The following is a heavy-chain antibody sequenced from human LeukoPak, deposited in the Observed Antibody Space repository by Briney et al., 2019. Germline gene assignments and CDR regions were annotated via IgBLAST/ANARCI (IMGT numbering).Heavy chain of an antibody. CDR1: GFTFSSYW. V-gene: IGHV3-7*03. CDR2: IKQDGSEK. Sequence: GGSLRPSCAASGFTFSSYWMSWVRQAPGKGLEWVANIKQDGSEKYYVDSVKGRFTISRDNAKNSLYLQMNSLRAEDTAVYYCARDYGGYSGYDYDPSYFDYWGQGTLVTVSS. CDR3: ARDYGGYSGYDYDPSYFDY. D-gene: IGHD5-12*01. J-gene: IGHJ4*02.